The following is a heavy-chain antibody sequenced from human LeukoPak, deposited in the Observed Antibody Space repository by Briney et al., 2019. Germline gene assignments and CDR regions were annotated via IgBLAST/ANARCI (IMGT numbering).Heavy chain of an antibody. CDR3: ARQRNTIFRPRTLYYFDY. CDR1: GYSFTSYW. CDR2: IYPGDSDT. Sequence: GESLKISCKGSGYSFTSYWIGWVRQMPGKGLEWMGIIYPGDSDTRYSPSFQGQVTISADQSISTAYLQWSSLKASDTAMYYCARQRNTIFRPRTLYYFDYWGQGTLVTVSS. V-gene: IGHV5-51*01. D-gene: IGHD3-3*01. J-gene: IGHJ4*02.